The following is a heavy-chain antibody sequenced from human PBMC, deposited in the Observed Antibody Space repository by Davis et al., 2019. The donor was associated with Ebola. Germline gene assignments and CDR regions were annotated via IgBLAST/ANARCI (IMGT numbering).Heavy chain of an antibody. CDR3: ARDRGRWLQPEYYFDY. D-gene: IGHD5-24*01. CDR1: GYTFTSYY. V-gene: IGHV1-46*01. Sequence: AASVKVSCKASGYTFTSYYMHWVRQAPGQGLEWMGIINTSGGSTSYAQKFQGRVTMTRDTSTSTVYMELSSLRSEDTAVYYCARDRGRWLQPEYYFDYWGQGTLVTVSS. J-gene: IGHJ4*02. CDR2: INTSGGST.